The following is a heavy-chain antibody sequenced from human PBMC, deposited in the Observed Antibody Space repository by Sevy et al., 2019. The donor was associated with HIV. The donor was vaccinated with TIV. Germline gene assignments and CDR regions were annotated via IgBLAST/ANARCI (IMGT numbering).Heavy chain of an antibody. D-gene: IGHD3-9*01. CDR3: AKARYYDILGFDP. V-gene: IGHV3-23*01. J-gene: IGHJ5*02. CDR2: ISGSGGST. Sequence: GESLKISCAASGFTFSSYAMSWVRQAPGKGLEWVSAISGSGGSTYYADSVKGRFTISRDNSKNTLYLQMNSLRAEDTAVYYCAKARYYDILGFDPWGQRTLVTVSS. CDR1: GFTFSSYA.